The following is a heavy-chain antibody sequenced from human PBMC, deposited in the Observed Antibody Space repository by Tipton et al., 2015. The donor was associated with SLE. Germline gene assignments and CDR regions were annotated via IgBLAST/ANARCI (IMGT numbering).Heavy chain of an antibody. CDR2: ISSSDSTI. D-gene: IGHD2-15*01. CDR3: ARGGYCGGGSCLCSFDY. J-gene: IGHJ4*02. Sequence: SLRLSCAASGFTFSSYEMNWVRQAPGKGLEWLSYISSSDSTIYYADSVKGRFTISRDNAKNSLYLQMNSLRAEDTAVYYCARGGYCGGGSCLCSFDYWGLGTLVPVSS. V-gene: IGHV3-48*03. CDR1: GFTFSSYE.